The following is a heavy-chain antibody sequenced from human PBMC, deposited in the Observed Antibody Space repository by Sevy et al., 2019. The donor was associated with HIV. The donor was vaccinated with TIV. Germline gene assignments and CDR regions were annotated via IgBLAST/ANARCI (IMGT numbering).Heavy chain of an antibody. V-gene: IGHV4-34*01. D-gene: IGHD2-2*01. CDR1: GGSFSGYY. CDR3: ARGRQAYVVVVPSTVPFDY. Sequence: SETLSLTCAVYGGSFSGYYWNWIRQSPGKGLEWIGEINHTGALKYNPSLKRRVTISVDASKNQVSLHLNSVTGADTAVYYCARGRQAYVVVVPSTVPFDYWGQGTLVTVSS. CDR2: INHTGAL. J-gene: IGHJ4*02.